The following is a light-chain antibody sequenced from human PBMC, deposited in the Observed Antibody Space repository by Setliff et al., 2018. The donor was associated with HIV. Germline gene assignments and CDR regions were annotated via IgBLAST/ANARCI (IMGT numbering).Light chain of an antibody. J-gene: IGLJ1*01. Sequence: QSVLTQPASVSGSPGQSITISCTGTSNDVGRYDLVSWYQQHPARAPKLIIYQATRRPSGVSNRFSGSKSGNVASLTISGLQAVDEADYYCCSNTGSNTFVFGTGTKVTVL. CDR2: QAT. V-gene: IGLV2-23*01. CDR1: SNDVGRYDL. CDR3: CSNTGSNTFV.